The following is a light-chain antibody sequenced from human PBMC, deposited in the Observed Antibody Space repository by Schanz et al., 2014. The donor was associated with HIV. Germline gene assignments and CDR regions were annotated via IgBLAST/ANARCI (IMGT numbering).Light chain of an antibody. Sequence: EAVLTQSPATLSVYPGERVTLSCRTTQIISTSLAWYQQRPGQPPRLLVYGASSRAAGIPDRFSGSGSGTDFTLTISRVEPEDYAVYYCQQYGSSPWTFGQGTRVDVK. CDR2: GAS. CDR1: QIISTS. CDR3: QQYGSSPWT. V-gene: IGKV3-20*01. J-gene: IGKJ1*01.